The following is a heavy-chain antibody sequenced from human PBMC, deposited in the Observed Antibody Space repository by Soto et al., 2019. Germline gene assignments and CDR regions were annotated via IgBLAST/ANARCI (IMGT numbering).Heavy chain of an antibody. CDR2: ISGSGSAT. D-gene: IGHD1-1*01. Sequence: GGSLRLSCAASGFSFSTYAMGWVRQAPGKGLEWVSAISGSGSATYYADPVKGRFTISRDNAKNSLYLQMNSLRAEDTAVYYCAREGQTGRVLDDWGQGTLVTVSS. CDR1: GFSFSTYA. CDR3: AREGQTGRVLDD. V-gene: IGHV3-23*01. J-gene: IGHJ4*02.